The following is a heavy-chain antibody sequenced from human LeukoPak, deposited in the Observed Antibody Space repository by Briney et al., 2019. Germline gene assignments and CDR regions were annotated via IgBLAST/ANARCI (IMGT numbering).Heavy chain of an antibody. J-gene: IGHJ4*02. CDR3: AKRIQSAMATGY. CDR2: IRNDGNDK. Sequence: GGSLRLSCAASGFTFNKHGMHWVRQAPGKGLEWFSFIRNDGNDKYYADSVKGRFTISRDNSKNTLYLQMNSLRAEDTAVYYCAKRIQSAMATGYWGQGTLVTVSS. CDR1: GFTFNKHG. V-gene: IGHV3-30*02. D-gene: IGHD5-18*01.